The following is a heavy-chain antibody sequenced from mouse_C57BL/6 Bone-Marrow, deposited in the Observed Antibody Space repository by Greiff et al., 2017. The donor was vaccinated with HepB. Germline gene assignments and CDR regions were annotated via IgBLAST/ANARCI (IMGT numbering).Heavy chain of an antibody. CDR1: GYSFTGYY. CDR3: AVGSYYFDY. D-gene: IGHD1-1*01. J-gene: IGHJ2*01. CDR2: INPSTGGT. Sequence: VQLQQSGPELVKPGASVKISCKASGYSFTGYYMNWVKQSPEKSLEWIGEINPSTGGTSYNQKFKGKATLTVDKSSSTAYMELRSLTSEDSAVYYCAVGSYYFDYWGQGTTLTVSS. V-gene: IGHV1-42*01.